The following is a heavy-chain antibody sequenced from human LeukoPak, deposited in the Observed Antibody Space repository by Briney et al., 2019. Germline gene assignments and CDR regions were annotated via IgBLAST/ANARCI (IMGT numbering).Heavy chain of an antibody. J-gene: IGHJ5*02. CDR2: IYYSGNT. CDR1: GGSISTYY. V-gene: IGHV4-59*08. CDR3: ARTIAVAGIPAWFDP. Sequence: SETLSLTCTVSGGSISTYYWSWLRQPPGKGLEWIGYIYYSGNTNYNPSLKSRVTISVDASKNQFSLKLRTMTAADTAVYHCARTIAVAGIPAWFDPWGQGTLVTVSS. D-gene: IGHD6-19*01.